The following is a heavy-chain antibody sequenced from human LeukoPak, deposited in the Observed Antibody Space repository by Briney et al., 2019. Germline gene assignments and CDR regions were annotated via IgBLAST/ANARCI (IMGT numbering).Heavy chain of an antibody. CDR1: GYNFASYW. CDR2: INPGDSDT. CDR3: TRYQVPPGRDYFDY. J-gene: IGHJ4*02. Sequence: RGESLKISCKGSGYNFASYWIGWVRQMPGKGLEWMGNINPGDSDTRYSPSFQGQVTMTVDKSINTAYLYWSSLKASDTAMYYCTRYQVPPGRDYFDYWGQGTLVAVSS. V-gene: IGHV5-51*01. D-gene: IGHD2-2*01.